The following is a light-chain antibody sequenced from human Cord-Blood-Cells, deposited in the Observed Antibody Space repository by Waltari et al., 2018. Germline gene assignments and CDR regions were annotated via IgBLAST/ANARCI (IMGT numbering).Light chain of an antibody. CDR2: AAS. CDR3: QQSYSTPIT. V-gene: IGKV1-39*01. J-gene: IGKJ5*01. Sequence: DIQMTQSPSSLSASVGDRVTITCRASQSISSYLNWYQQKPGKAPKLLIYAASSLQRGVPSRFSGSGSGTDFTLTISSLQPEYFATYYCQQSYSTPITFGQGTRLEI. CDR1: QSISSY.